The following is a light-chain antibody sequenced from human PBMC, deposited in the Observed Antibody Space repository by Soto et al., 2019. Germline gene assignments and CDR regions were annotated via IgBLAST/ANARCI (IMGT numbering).Light chain of an antibody. V-gene: IGKV3-15*01. Sequence: EIVMTQSPATLSESPGERATLSCRASQSVSSNLARYQQKPGQAPRLLIYGASTKATGIPARFSGSRSGTEFTLTISSLQSEDFAVYYCQQYSNWPPTFGQGTRLEIK. CDR1: QSVSSN. J-gene: IGKJ5*01. CDR2: GAS. CDR3: QQYSNWPPT.